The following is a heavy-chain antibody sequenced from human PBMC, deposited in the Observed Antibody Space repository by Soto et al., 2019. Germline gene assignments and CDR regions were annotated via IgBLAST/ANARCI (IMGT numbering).Heavy chain of an antibody. D-gene: IGHD5-18*01. Sequence: GGSLRLSCAASGFTFSSYAMHWVRQAPGKGLEWVAVISYDGSNKYYADSVKGRFTISRDNSKNTLYLQMNSLRAEDTAVYYCARESGYGAFDIWGQGTRVTVS. CDR1: GFTFSSYA. J-gene: IGHJ3*02. CDR3: ARESGYGAFDI. CDR2: ISYDGSNK. V-gene: IGHV3-30-3*01.